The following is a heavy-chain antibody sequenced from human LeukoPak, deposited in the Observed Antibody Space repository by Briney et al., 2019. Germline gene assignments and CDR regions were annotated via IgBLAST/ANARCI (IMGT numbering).Heavy chain of an antibody. CDR2: ISYDGSNK. V-gene: IGHV3-30*04. CDR1: GFTFSSYA. J-gene: IGHJ4*02. CDR3: ARDRCSGDCYDFDY. D-gene: IGHD2-21*02. Sequence: PGGSLRLSCAASGFTFSSYAMHWVRQAPGKGLEWVAVISYDGSNKYYADSVKGRFTISRDNSKNTLYLQMNSLRAEDTAVYYCARDRCSGDCYDFDYWGQGTLVTVSS.